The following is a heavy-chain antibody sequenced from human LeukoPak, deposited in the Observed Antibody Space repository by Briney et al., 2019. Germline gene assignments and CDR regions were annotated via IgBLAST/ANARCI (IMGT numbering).Heavy chain of an antibody. Sequence: GGSLRLSCAASGFTFSTYGMNWVRPAPGKGLEWLSSISGTTITIYYADSVKGRFTISRDNAKNSLYLQMTILTAEDTAVYYCARVGKSGSYYYFDYWGQGTLVTVSS. J-gene: IGHJ4*02. CDR1: GFTFSTYG. CDR2: ISGTTITI. CDR3: ARVGKSGSYYYFDY. V-gene: IGHV3-48*01. D-gene: IGHD1-26*01.